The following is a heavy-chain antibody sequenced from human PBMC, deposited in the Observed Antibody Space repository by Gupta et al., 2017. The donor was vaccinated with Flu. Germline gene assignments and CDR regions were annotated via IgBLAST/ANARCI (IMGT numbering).Heavy chain of an antibody. Sequence: QAPGMGVEWVGVISYDGSNKFYADSVKGRFTISRDNLKNTLYLEVNSLRAEDTAAYYCAKAGTRMVVGSHFDYWGQGSLVTGSS. J-gene: IGHJ4*02. V-gene: IGHV3-30*18. D-gene: IGHD3-10*01. CDR3: AKAGTRMVVGSHFDY. CDR2: ISYDGSNK.